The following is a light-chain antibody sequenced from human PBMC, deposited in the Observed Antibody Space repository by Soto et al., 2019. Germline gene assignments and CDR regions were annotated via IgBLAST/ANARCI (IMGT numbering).Light chain of an antibody. CDR1: RSVDTD. Sequence: LMTQSPATLSVSPGDSATLSCRASRSVDTDLAWYQQKPGQAPRLLVFATSARATGVPDRFRGSRSGTDFTLTISSLQSEDFAVYYCQQYNDWPPTFGQGTKVDIK. V-gene: IGKV3-15*01. J-gene: IGKJ1*01. CDR2: ATS. CDR3: QQYNDWPPT.